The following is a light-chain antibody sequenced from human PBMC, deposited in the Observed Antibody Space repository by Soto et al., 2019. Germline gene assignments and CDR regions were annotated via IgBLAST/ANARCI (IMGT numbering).Light chain of an antibody. CDR3: QQYNTWPLT. Sequence: EIVMTQSPATLSVSPGERATLACRASQSVGSNLAWYQQKPGQAPRLLIYGASTRATGIPARFSGSGSGTEFTLTISSLQSEDFVVYHCQQYNTWPLTFGGGTKVEIK. J-gene: IGKJ4*01. V-gene: IGKV3-15*01. CDR1: QSVGSN. CDR2: GAS.